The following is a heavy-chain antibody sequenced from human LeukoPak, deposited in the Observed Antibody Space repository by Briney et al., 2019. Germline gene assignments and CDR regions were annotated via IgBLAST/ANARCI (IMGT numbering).Heavy chain of an antibody. J-gene: IGHJ6*03. V-gene: IGHV3-23*01. CDR3: AKDTPQRSARGYYYYMDV. CDR2: TSSSGGST. D-gene: IGHD6-25*01. Sequence: GGSLRLSCAASGFTFSSYTRSWDRPAPGKGREWVSDTSSSGGSTYYTYPVKGRFTISRDNSKITLYLQMNSLRAEDTAVYYCAKDTPQRSARGYYYYMDVWGKGTTVTVSS. CDR1: GFTFSSYT.